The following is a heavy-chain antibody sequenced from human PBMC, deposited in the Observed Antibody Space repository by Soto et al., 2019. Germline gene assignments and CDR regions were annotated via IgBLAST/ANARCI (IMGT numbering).Heavy chain of an antibody. V-gene: IGHV3-23*01. CDR2: ISRSGRGSA. J-gene: IGHJ4*02. CDR1: GFTFNSYV. Sequence: SGGSLRLSCAASGFTFNSYVMTWVRQAPGEGLEWVSSISRSGRGSAYYADSVKGRFTISRDNSENTLFLQMNNLRDEDTALYYCARGRYLDSSDYWVANLPFDHWGLGTLVTI. CDR3: ARGRYLDSSDYWVANLPFDH. D-gene: IGHD3-22*01.